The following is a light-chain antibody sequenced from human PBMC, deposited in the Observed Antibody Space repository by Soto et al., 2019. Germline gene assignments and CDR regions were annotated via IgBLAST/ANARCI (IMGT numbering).Light chain of an antibody. CDR3: QQDNNRPLS. Sequence: DIVVSQTPATLSGAPYEIATLSCRASQSVDNDLAWYQQKPGQPPRLLIYDASTRATGIPARFSGSQSGTEFTLTISSLLSEDFAVYFCQQDNNRPLSFCGGTKVDI. CDR2: DAS. J-gene: IGKJ4*01. V-gene: IGKV3D-15*01. CDR1: QSVDND.